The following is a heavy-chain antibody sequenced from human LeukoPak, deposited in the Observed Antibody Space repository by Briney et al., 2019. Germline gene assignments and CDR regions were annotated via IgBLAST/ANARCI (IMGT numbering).Heavy chain of an antibody. Sequence: GGSLRLSCAASGFTFSSYAMHWVRQAPGKGLEWVAVISYDGSNKYYADSVKGRFTISRDNSKNTLYLQMNSLRAEDTAVYYCAKGYSSGPASVIDYWGQGTLVTVSS. CDR3: AKGYSSGPASVIDY. D-gene: IGHD2-15*01. CDR2: ISYDGSNK. V-gene: IGHV3-30*04. CDR1: GFTFSSYA. J-gene: IGHJ4*02.